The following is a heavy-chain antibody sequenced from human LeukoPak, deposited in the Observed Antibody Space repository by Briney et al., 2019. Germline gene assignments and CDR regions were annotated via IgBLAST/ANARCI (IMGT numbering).Heavy chain of an antibody. D-gene: IGHD3-10*01. J-gene: IGHJ5*02. CDR1: GGSISSYY. Sequence: SETLSLTCTVSGGSISSYYRSWIRQPAGKGLEWIGRIYTSGSTNYNPSLKSRVTMSVDTSKNQFSLKLSSVTAADTAVYYCARGDYYGSENWFDPWGQGTLVTVSS. V-gene: IGHV4-4*07. CDR2: IYTSGST. CDR3: ARGDYYGSENWFDP.